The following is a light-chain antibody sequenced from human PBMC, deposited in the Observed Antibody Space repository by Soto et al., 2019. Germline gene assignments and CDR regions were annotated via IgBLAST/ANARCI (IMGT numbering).Light chain of an antibody. CDR1: QSVNNN. Sequence: EIVMTQSPATLSVSPGERATLSCRASQSVNNNLAWYQQKPGRAPRLLIYGASTRATGVPARFTASGSGTEFTLTISILQSEDFGIYFCQEYNDWPPLTFGGGTKVEIK. CDR3: QEYNDWPPLT. V-gene: IGKV3-15*01. CDR2: GAS. J-gene: IGKJ4*01.